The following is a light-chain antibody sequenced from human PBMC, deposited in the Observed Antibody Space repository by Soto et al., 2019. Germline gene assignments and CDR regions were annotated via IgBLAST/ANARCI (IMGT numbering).Light chain of an antibody. J-gene: IGKJ2*01. V-gene: IGKV3-20*01. Sequence: ENVLTQSPGTLYLSPGERATLSCRASQSVSSSFLAWLQQKPGQAPRLIIYGASSRGSGIPDRFSGSGSGTDFTLTISRLEPEDFAVYDCQQYGSSPYTFGQGTKLEIK. CDR2: GAS. CDR1: QSVSSSF. CDR3: QQYGSSPYT.